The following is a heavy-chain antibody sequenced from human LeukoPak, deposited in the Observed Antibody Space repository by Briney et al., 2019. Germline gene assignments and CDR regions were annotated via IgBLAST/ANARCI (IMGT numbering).Heavy chain of an antibody. CDR2: IYYSGST. CDR3: ARANMITIPFDI. Sequence: SQTLSLTCTVSGGSFSSGDYYWSWIRQPPGKGLEWIGFIYYSGSTQYNPSLKSRTTISADTSNNQFSLKLSSVTAADTAVYLCARANMITIPFDIWGQGTKVTVSS. J-gene: IGHJ3*02. V-gene: IGHV4-30-4*01. D-gene: IGHD3-22*01. CDR1: GGSFSSGDYY.